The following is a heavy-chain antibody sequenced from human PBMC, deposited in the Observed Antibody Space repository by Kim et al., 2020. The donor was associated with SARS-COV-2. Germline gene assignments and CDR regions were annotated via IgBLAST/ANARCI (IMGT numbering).Heavy chain of an antibody. V-gene: IGHV1-69*04. D-gene: IGHD2-21*02. J-gene: IGHJ6*02. Sequence: SVKVSCKASGGTFSSYAISWVRQAPGQGLEWMGRIIPILGIANYAQKFQGRVTITADKSTSTAYMELSSLRSEDTAVYYCADSYCGGDCSSNLYYYYGMDVWGQGTTVTVSS. CDR1: GGTFSSYA. CDR2: IIPILGIA. CDR3: ADSYCGGDCSSNLYYYYGMDV.